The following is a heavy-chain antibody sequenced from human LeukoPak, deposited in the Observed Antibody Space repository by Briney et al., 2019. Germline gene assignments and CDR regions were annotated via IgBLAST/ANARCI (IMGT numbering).Heavy chain of an antibody. D-gene: IGHD3-10*01. CDR3: AKDHGSGSYHDPNWFDP. J-gene: IGHJ5*02. CDR2: ISYDGSYK. Sequence: PGRSLRLSCAASGFTFSSYGMHWVRQAPGKGLDWVTVISYDGSYKYYAESVKGRFTISRDNSKKTLYLQMNSLRAEDTAVYYCAKDHGSGSYHDPNWFDPWGQGTLSPSPQ. V-gene: IGHV3-30*18. CDR1: GFTFSSYG.